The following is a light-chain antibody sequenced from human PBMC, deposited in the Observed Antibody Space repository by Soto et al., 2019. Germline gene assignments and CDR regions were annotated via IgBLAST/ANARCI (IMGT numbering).Light chain of an antibody. Sequence: QSVLTQPPSVSGAPGQRVTISCTGSSSNIGAGYDVHWYQHQPGTAPKLLIYGGSSRPSGVPDRFSGSKSGTSASLAITGLQAEDEADYYCQSYDSSLSGSEVFGTGTKVTVL. CDR2: GGS. J-gene: IGLJ1*01. CDR3: QSYDSSLSGSEV. CDR1: SSNIGAGYD. V-gene: IGLV1-40*01.